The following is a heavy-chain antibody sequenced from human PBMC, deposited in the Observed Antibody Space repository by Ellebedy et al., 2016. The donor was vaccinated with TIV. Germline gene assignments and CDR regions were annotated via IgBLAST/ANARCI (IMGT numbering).Heavy chain of an antibody. Sequence: SETLSLTCTVSGDSITNNYYYWGWVRQPPGKGLEWIGSIHHDGRTYYNPSLKSRVTFSVDASKNQYSLRLRSVTAADTAVYYCATSLAYLAEGLYWGQGIVVTVSS. D-gene: IGHD3-3*02. CDR3: ATSLAYLAEGLY. CDR1: GDSITNNYYY. V-gene: IGHV4-39*01. CDR2: IHHDGRT. J-gene: IGHJ4*02.